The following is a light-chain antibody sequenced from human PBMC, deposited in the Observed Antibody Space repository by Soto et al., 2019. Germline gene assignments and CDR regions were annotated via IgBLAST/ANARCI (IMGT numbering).Light chain of an antibody. J-gene: IGKJ1*01. CDR3: QQYDSYCT. Sequence: GDRVTVTCRASQSISGWLAWYQQRPGKAPKLLIYDVSNLESGVPSRFSGSGSGTEFTLTISSLQPDDFATYYCQQYDSYCTFGQGTKVDI. CDR1: QSISGW. V-gene: IGKV1-5*01. CDR2: DVS.